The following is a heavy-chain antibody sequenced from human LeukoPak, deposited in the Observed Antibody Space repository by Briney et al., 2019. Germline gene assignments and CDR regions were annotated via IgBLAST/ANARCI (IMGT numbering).Heavy chain of an antibody. CDR1: GFTLSSYG. J-gene: IGHJ4*02. V-gene: IGHV3-23*01. CDR3: ASCYDSSYLLPGY. D-gene: IGHD3-22*01. CDR2: ISGSST. Sequence: PGRSLRLSCAASGFTLSSYGMHWVRQAPGKGLEWVSTISGSSTYYADSVKGRFTISTDNSKNTLYLQMSSLRTEDTAVYYCASCYDSSYLLPGYWGQGTLVTVSS.